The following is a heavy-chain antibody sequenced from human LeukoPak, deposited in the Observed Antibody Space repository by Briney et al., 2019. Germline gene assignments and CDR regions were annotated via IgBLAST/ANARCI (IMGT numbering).Heavy chain of an antibody. J-gene: IGHJ5*02. CDR3: ARENYDSSLPPGWFDP. V-gene: IGHV4-59*01. D-gene: IGHD3-22*01. CDR1: GGSISSYH. Sequence: PSETLSLTCTVSGGSISSYHWSWIRQPPGKGLEWIGYIYYSGSTNYNPSLKSRVTISVDTSKNQFSLKLSSVTAADTAVYYCARENYDSSLPPGWFDPWGQGTLVTVSS. CDR2: IYYSGST.